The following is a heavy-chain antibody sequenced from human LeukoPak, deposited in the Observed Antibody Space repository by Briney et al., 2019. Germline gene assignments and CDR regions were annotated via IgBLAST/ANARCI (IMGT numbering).Heavy chain of an antibody. D-gene: IGHD3-9*01. CDR1: GFAFRNYW. V-gene: IGHV3-74*01. Sequence: GGSLRLSCAASGFAFRNYWMHWVRQGPGKGLLWVSHINRDGRATSYADSVKGRFTISRDNDKNTLYLQMNSLRAEDTAVYYCARDPYDILTGPYFDYWGQGTLVTVSS. J-gene: IGHJ4*02. CDR2: INRDGRAT. CDR3: ARDPYDILTGPYFDY.